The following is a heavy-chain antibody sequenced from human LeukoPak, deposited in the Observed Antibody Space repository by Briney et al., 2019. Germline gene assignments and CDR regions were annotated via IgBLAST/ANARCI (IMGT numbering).Heavy chain of an antibody. J-gene: IGHJ4*02. V-gene: IGHV3-20*04. D-gene: IGHD3-9*01. CDR2: INWNGGST. CDR3: ARSLFDSYFDY. CDR1: GFTFDVYG. Sequence: GGSLRLSCAASGFTFDVYGMSWVRQAPGKGLEWVSGINWNGGSTGYADSVKGRYTISRDNAKNSLYLQMNSLRAEDTALYFCARSLFDSYFDYWGQGTLVTVSS.